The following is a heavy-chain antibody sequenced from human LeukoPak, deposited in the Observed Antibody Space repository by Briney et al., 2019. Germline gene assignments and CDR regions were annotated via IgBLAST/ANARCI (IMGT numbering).Heavy chain of an antibody. CDR3: ARAGNGIDY. Sequence: SETLSLTCTVSGGSISSYYWSWIRQPPGKGLEWIGYIYYSGSTNYNPSLKSRVTTSVDTSKNQFSLKLTSVTAADTAVYYCARAGNGIDYWGQGTLVTVSS. V-gene: IGHV4-59*01. J-gene: IGHJ4*02. CDR1: GGSISSYY. CDR2: IYYSGST. D-gene: IGHD4-23*01.